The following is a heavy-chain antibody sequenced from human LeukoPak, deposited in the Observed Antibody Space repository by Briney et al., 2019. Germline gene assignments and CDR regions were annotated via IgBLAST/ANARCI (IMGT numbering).Heavy chain of an antibody. Sequence: PGGSLRLSCAASGFTFDDYAMHWVRQAPGKGLEWVSGISWNSGSIGYADSVKGRFTISRDNAKNSLYLQMNSLRAEDTALYYCAKEIGSGSYSYDAFDIWGQGTMVTVSS. CDR3: AKEIGSGSYSYDAFDI. CDR1: GFTFDDYA. J-gene: IGHJ3*02. V-gene: IGHV3-9*01. CDR2: ISWNSGSI. D-gene: IGHD3-10*01.